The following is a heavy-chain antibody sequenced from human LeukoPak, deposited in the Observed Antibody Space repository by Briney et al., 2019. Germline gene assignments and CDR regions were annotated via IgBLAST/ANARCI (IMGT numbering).Heavy chain of an antibody. CDR1: GFTFSSYS. CDR2: ITRSNYI. D-gene: IGHD6-19*01. CDR3: AKDLSSGSRRAY. V-gene: IGHV3-21*01. J-gene: IGHJ4*02. Sequence: PGGSLRLSCAASGFTFSSYSMNWVRQAPGKGLEWVSSITRSNYIYYADSVKGRFTISRDNSKNTLYLQMNSLRAEDTGVYYCAKDLSSGSRRAYWGQGTLVTVSS.